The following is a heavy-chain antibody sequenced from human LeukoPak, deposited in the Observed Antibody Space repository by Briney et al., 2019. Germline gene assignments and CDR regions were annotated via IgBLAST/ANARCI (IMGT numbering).Heavy chain of an antibody. J-gene: IGHJ4*02. CDR3: ARGGSNLDY. D-gene: IGHD6-13*01. Sequence: SETLSLTCAVYSGSFSGYYWSWVRQPPGKVLEWIGEINHSGSTTYNPSLKSRVTIPVDTSKNQFSLKLSSVTAADTAVYYYARGGSNLDYWGQGTLVTVSS. CDR2: INHSGST. V-gene: IGHV4-34*01. CDR1: SGSFSGYY.